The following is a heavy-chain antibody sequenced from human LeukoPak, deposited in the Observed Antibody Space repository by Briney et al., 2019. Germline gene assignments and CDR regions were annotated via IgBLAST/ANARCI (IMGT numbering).Heavy chain of an antibody. V-gene: IGHV3-23*01. CDR1: GFTFSSYA. Sequence: GGSLRLSCAASGFTFSSYAMSWVRQAPGKGLEWVSALTASGGGTYYTDSVKGRFTISRDNSKNTLYLQMNSLRAEDTAVYYCARRGYYDSSGYYDYWGQGTLVTVSS. D-gene: IGHD3-22*01. J-gene: IGHJ4*02. CDR2: LTASGGGT. CDR3: ARRGYYDSSGYYDY.